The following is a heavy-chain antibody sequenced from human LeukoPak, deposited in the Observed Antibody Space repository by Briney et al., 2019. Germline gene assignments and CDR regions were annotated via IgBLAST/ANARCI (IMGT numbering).Heavy chain of an antibody. V-gene: IGHV3-30*18. Sequence: GGSLRLSCAASGFTFSSYGMHWVRQAPGKGLEWVAVISYDGSNKYYADSVKGRFTISRDNSKNTLYLQMNSLRVEDTAVYYCAKDIRYWGQGTLVTVSS. CDR3: AKDIRY. CDR2: ISYDGSNK. D-gene: IGHD3-3*02. CDR1: GFTFSSYG. J-gene: IGHJ4*02.